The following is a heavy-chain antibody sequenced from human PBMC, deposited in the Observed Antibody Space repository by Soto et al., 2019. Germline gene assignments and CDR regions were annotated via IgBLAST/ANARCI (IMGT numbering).Heavy chain of an antibody. J-gene: IGHJ5*02. CDR2: IIPIFGTA. CDR3: ARDSDPSPIGNWFDP. Sequence: ASVKVSCKASGGTFSSYAISWVRQAPGQGLEWMGGIIPIFGTANYAQKFQGRVTITADESTSTAYMELSSLRSEDTAVCYCARDSDPSPIGNWFDPWGQGALVTVSS. V-gene: IGHV1-69*13. CDR1: GGTFSSYA.